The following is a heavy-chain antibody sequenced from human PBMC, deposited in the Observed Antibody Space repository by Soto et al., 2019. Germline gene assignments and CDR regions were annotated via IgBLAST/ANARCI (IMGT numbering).Heavy chain of an antibody. CDR1: GFTFNNYY. CDR2: INQDGSAK. J-gene: IGHJ4*02. CDR3: GRGFGGTH. Sequence: EVQLVESGGGLVQPGGSLRLSCAASGFTFNNYYMVWVRQAPGRGLEWVANINQDGSAKYYVDSVKGRFTISRDNAKSSLYRQINSQRAEDTATYYCGRGFGGTHWGQGSLVTVSS. D-gene: IGHD2-15*01. V-gene: IGHV3-7*05.